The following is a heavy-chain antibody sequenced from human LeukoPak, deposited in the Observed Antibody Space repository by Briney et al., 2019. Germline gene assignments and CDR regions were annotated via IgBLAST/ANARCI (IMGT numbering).Heavy chain of an antibody. CDR1: GYTFTSYG. Sequence: GASVKVSCKASGYTFTSYGISWVRQAPGQGLEWMGWISAYNGNTNYAQKLQGRVTMTTDTSTSTAYMELRSLRSDDTAVYYRATGGRYNSNWHFDYWGQGTLVTVSS. CDR3: ATGGRYNSNWHFDY. CDR2: ISAYNGNT. V-gene: IGHV1-18*01. D-gene: IGHD6-13*01. J-gene: IGHJ4*02.